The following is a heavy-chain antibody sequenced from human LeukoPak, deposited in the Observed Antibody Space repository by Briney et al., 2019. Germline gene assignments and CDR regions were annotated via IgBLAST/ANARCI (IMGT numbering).Heavy chain of an antibody. CDR1: GGSISSYY. D-gene: IGHD5-18*01. J-gene: IGHJ6*02. CDR2: IYYSGST. CDR3: ASANTAMAPYYYYGMDV. Sequence: SETLSLTCTVSGGSISSYYWSWIRQPPGKGLEWIGYIYYSGSTNYNPSFKSRVTISVDTSKNQFSLKLSSVTAADTAVYYCASANTAMAPYYYYGMDVWGQGTTVTVSS. V-gene: IGHV4-59*01.